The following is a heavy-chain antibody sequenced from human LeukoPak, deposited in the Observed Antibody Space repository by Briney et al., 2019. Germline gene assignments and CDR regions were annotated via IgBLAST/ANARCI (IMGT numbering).Heavy chain of an antibody. J-gene: IGHJ5*02. CDR1: GGSISSYY. V-gene: IGHV4-59*01. CDR3: ARDCEYCSGGSCYSYGFDP. CDR2: IYYSGST. D-gene: IGHD2-15*01. Sequence: PSETLSLTCTVSGGSISSYYWSWIRQPPGKGLEWIGYIYYSGSTNYNPSLKSRVTISVDTSKNQFSLKLSSVTAADTAVYYCARDCEYCSGGSCYSYGFDPWGQGTLVTVSS.